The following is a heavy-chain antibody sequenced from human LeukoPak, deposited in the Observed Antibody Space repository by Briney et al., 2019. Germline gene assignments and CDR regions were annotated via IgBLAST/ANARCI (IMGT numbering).Heavy chain of an antibody. CDR3: ARVTNWNDLDV. V-gene: IGHV3-11*01. CDR2: ISSSGSTI. J-gene: IGHJ6*02. CDR1: GFIFSDYY. Sequence: GGSLRLSCAACGFIFSDYYMSWIRQAPGKGLEWVSYISSSGSTIYYADSVKGRFTISRDNAKNSLYLQMNSLRAEDTAVYYCARVTNWNDLDVWGQGTTDTVSS. D-gene: IGHD1-20*01.